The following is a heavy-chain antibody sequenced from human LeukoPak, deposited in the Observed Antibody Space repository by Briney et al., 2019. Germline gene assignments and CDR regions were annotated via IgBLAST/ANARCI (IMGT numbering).Heavy chain of an antibody. Sequence: ASVKVSCKASGYTFTGYYTHWVRQAPGQGLEWMGWINPNSGGTNYAQKSQGRVTMTRDTSISTAYMELSRLRSDDTAVYYCARESIVGATLHAFDIWGQGTMVTVSS. D-gene: IGHD1-26*01. J-gene: IGHJ3*02. CDR2: INPNSGGT. V-gene: IGHV1-2*02. CDR1: GYTFTGYY. CDR3: ARESIVGATLHAFDI.